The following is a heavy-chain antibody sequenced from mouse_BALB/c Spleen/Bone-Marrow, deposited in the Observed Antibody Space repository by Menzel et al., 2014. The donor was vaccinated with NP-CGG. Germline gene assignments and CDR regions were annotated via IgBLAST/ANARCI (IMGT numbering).Heavy chain of an antibody. J-gene: IGHJ1*01. Sequence: EVMLVESGGGLVKPGGSLKLSCAASGFTFSDYYMYWVRQTPEKGLEWVATISDGGSYTYYPDSVKGRFTISRDNAKNSLYLQMTSLKSEDTAMYYCARDSYYYGSSYWYFDVWGAETTVTVSS. D-gene: IGHD1-1*01. CDR3: ARDSYYYGSSYWYFDV. CDR1: GFTFSDYY. V-gene: IGHV5-4*02. CDR2: ISDGGSYT.